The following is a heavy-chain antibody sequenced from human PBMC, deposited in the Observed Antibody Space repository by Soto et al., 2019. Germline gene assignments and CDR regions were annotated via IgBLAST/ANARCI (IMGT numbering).Heavy chain of an antibody. J-gene: IGHJ4*02. CDR2: MYHSGST. CDR1: GGSIETFY. Sequence: PSETLSLTCTVSGGSIETFYWSWIRQPPGKGPEWIGYMYHSGSTYYNPSLKSRVTISIDRSKNQFSLKLSSVTAADTAVYYCARVPDYWGQGILVTVSS. CDR3: ARVPDY. D-gene: IGHD2-2*01. V-gene: IGHV4-59*12.